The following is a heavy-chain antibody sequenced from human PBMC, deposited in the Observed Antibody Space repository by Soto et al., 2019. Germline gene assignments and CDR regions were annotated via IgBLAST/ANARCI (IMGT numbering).Heavy chain of an antibody. D-gene: IGHD2-15*01. V-gene: IGHV3-30*18. J-gene: IGHJ4*02. CDR2: ISYDGSNK. CDR1: GFTFSSYG. Sequence: QVQLVESGGDVVQPGRSLRLSCAASGFTFSSYGMHWVRQAPGKGLEWVAVISYDGSNKYYADSVKGRFTISRDNSKNTLYLQMNSLRAEDTAVYYCAKDRDCSGGSCYSGPIDYWGQGTLVTVSS. CDR3: AKDRDCSGGSCYSGPIDY.